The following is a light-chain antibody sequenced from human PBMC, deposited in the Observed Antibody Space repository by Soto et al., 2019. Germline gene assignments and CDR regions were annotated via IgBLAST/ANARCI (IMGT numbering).Light chain of an antibody. Sequence: DIVMTQSPDSLAVSLGERATINCKSSQNVLYSSNNKNYLAWYQQKPGQPPKRLIYWASTRESGVPDRFSGSGSSTDLARPISSLQAEDVAVYYCQQYYSSPFTFGPGTKVDIK. CDR3: QQYYSSPFT. CDR2: WAS. CDR1: QNVLYSSNNKNY. J-gene: IGKJ3*01. V-gene: IGKV4-1*01.